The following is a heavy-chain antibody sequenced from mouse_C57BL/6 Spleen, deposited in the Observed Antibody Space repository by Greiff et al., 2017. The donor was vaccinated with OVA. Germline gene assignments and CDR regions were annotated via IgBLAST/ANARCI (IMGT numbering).Heavy chain of an antibody. CDR2: ILPGSGST. J-gene: IGHJ4*01. V-gene: IGHV1-9*01. Sequence: VQLQQSGAELMKPGASVKLSCKATGYTFTGYWIEWVKQRPGHGLEWIGEILPGSGSTNYNEKFKGKATVTADTSSNTAYMQLSSLTTEDSAIYYCAREEIYYDYDEGAMDYWGQGTSVTVSS. CDR3: AREEIYYDYDEGAMDY. CDR1: GYTFTGYW. D-gene: IGHD2-4*01.